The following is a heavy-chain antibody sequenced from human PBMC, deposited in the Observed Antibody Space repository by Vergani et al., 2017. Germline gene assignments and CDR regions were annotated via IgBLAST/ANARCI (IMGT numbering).Heavy chain of an antibody. CDR2: INHSGST. CDR1: GGSFSGYY. V-gene: IGHV4-34*01. CDR3: AIHGLGYCSSTSCYRNY. J-gene: IGHJ4*02. Sequence: QVQLQQWGAGLLKPSETLSLTCAVSGGSFSGYYWSWIRQPPGKGLEWIGEINHSGSTNYNPSLKSRVTISVDTSKNQFSLKLSSVTAADTAVYYCAIHGLGYCSSTSCYRNYWGPGTLGNGSS. D-gene: IGHD2-2*01.